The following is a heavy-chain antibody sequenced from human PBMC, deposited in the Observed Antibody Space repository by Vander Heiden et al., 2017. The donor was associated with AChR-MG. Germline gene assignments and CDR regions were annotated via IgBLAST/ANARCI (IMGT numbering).Heavy chain of an antibody. Sequence: QVQLQESGPGLVKPSEPLSLTCTVSGGSISSYYWSWIRQPPGEGLEWIGYIYYSGSTNYNPSLKSRVTISVDTSKNQFSLKLSSVTAADTAVYYCARRQSYYDSSGYYLYDAFDIWGQGTMVTVSS. D-gene: IGHD3-22*01. CDR3: ARRQSYYDSSGYYLYDAFDI. CDR1: GGSISSYY. J-gene: IGHJ3*02. CDR2: IYYSGST. V-gene: IGHV4-59*08.